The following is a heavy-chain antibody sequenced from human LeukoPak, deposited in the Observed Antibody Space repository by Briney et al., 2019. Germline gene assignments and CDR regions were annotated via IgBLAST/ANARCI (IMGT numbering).Heavy chain of an antibody. V-gene: IGHV4-59*01. D-gene: IGHD2-2*01. Sequence: SETLSLTCTVPGGSISSYYWSWIRQPPGKGLEWIGYIYYSGSTNYNPSLKSRVTISVDTSKNQFSLKLSSVTAADMAVYYCAREKYQPYYYGMDVWGQGTTVTVSS. J-gene: IGHJ6*02. CDR3: AREKYQPYYYGMDV. CDR1: GGSISSYY. CDR2: IYYSGST.